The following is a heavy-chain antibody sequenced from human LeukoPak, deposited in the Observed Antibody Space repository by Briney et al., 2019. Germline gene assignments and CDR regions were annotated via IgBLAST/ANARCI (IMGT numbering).Heavy chain of an antibody. D-gene: IGHD3-3*01. V-gene: IGHV3-23*01. CDR3: ARFQVAYYDPSGFNP. CDR1: GFTFGSYA. Sequence: PGGSLRLSCAASGFTFGSYAMSWVRQAPGKGLEWVSTTSGSGGSTYYADSVKGRFTVSRDNSKNTLYLQMNSLRAEDTAVYYCARFQVAYYDPSGFNPWGQGSLVTVSS. CDR2: TSGSGGST. J-gene: IGHJ5*02.